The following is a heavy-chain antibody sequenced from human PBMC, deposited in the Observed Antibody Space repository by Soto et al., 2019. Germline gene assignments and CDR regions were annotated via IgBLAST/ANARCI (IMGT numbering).Heavy chain of an antibody. CDR1: GDSISSDY. D-gene: IGHD6-13*01. Sequence: SETLSLTCTVSGDSISSDYWSRIRQPPGKGLEWIGYTYYSGLTNTNPSLKSRLTISVDTSKSQFSLKLTSVTAADTAVYYCARARGSSQNLDTWGQGTLVTVSS. J-gene: IGHJ5*02. V-gene: IGHV4-59*01. CDR3: ARARGSSQNLDT. CDR2: TYYSGLT.